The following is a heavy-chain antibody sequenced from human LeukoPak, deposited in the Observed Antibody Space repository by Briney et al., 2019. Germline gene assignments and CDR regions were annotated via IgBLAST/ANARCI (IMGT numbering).Heavy chain of an antibody. CDR1: GFTFDDYA. CDR3: AKDHYYDSSGYFDY. V-gene: IGHV3-9*01. CDR2: ISWNSGSI. D-gene: IGHD3-22*01. Sequence: GGSLRLSCAASGFTFDDYAMHWVRQAPGKGLEWVSGISWNSGSIGYAESVKGRFTISRDNAKNSLYLQMNSLRAEDTALYYCAKDHYYDSSGYFDYWGQGTLVTVSS. J-gene: IGHJ4*02.